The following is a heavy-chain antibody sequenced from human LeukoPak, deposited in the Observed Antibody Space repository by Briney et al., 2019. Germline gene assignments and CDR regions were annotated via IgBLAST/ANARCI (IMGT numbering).Heavy chain of an antibody. CDR2: ISYDGSNK. J-gene: IGHJ3*02. V-gene: IGHV3-30*04. D-gene: IGHD6-13*01. Sequence: PGGSLRLSCAASGFTFSSYAMHWVRQAPGKGLEWVAVISYDGSNKYYADSVKGRFTISRDNSKNTLYLQMNSLRAEDTAVYYCARDRQQLGDAFDIWGQGTMVTVSS. CDR1: GFTFSSYA. CDR3: ARDRQQLGDAFDI.